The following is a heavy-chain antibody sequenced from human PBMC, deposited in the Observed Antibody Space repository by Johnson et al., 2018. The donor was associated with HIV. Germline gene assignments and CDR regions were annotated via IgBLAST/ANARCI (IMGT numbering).Heavy chain of an antibody. D-gene: IGHD3-3*01. CDR3: ARDGGINYFGVVTPEAFDI. Sequence: VHLVESGGGLVQPGGSLRLSCAVSGFTFSSYAMSWVRQAPGKGLEWVSAISGSGGSTYYADSVKGRFTISRDNSKNTLYLQMNSLRAEDTAVYYCARDGGINYFGVVTPEAFDIWGQGTMVTVSS. CDR1: GFTFSSYA. V-gene: IGHV3-23*04. J-gene: IGHJ3*02. CDR2: ISGSGGST.